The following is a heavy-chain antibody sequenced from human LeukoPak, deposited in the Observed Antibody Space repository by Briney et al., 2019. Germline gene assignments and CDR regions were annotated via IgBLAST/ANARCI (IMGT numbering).Heavy chain of an antibody. J-gene: IGHJ6*02. D-gene: IGHD2-21*01. Sequence: GGSLRLSCAASGFTFSSYAMTWVRQAPGKGLEWVSASTGSGGTTYYADSVMGRFTISRDNSKNTLYLQMNSLRAEDTAVYYCAKLPSGGLRTYFRMEVLGQGTTVTVSS. CDR1: GFTFSSYA. V-gene: IGHV3-23*01. CDR2: STGSGGTT. CDR3: AKLPSGGLRTYFRMEV.